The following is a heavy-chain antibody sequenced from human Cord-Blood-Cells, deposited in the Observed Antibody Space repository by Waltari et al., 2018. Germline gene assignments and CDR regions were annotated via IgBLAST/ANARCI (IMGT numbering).Heavy chain of an antibody. CDR2: INTNTGNP. CDR3: AHGGSSTSCPMPHFDY. Sequence: QVQLVQSGSALKKPGASVKVSCKASGYTFHSYAMNWVRQAPGQGLEWMGWINTNTGNPTYAQGFTGRFVFSLDTSVSTAYLQISSLKAEDTAVYYCAHGGSSTSCPMPHFDYWGQGTLVTVSS. CDR1: GYTFHSYA. V-gene: IGHV7-4-1*02. J-gene: IGHJ4*02. D-gene: IGHD2-2*01.